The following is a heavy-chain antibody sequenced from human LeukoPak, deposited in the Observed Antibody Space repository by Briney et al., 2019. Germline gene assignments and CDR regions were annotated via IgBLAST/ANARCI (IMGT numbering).Heavy chain of an antibody. V-gene: IGHV3-43D*03. J-gene: IGHJ4*02. CDR3: EKEQAGYGVGIDQ. CDR1: VLTFDEYA. D-gene: IGHD1-1*01. Sequence: GGSVRISCVASVLTFDEYAMHELRQAPGRGLDGVSLICWDGGWTYYAESVKGRFTISRDDRKNSVFLQMNRLSIVETAVYYCEKEQAGYGVGIDQWGQGTLVTVSS. CDR2: ICWDGGWT.